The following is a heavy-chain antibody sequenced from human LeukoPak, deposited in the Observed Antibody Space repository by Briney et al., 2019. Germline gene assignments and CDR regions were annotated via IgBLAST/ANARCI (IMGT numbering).Heavy chain of an antibody. Sequence: SQTLSLTCAISGDSIFTNNVAWNWIRQSPSRGLEWLGRTYYRSRWSFDYAVSVKSRITINADTSKNQFSLQLSSVTPEDTAVYYCARGKYTSFDNWGQGTLVTVSS. CDR1: GDSIFTNNVA. CDR3: ARGKYTSFDN. D-gene: IGHD6-6*01. V-gene: IGHV6-1*01. CDR2: TYYRSRWSF. J-gene: IGHJ4*02.